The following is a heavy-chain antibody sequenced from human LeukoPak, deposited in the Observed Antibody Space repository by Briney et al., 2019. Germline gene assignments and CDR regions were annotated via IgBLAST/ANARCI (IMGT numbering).Heavy chain of an antibody. CDR1: GFTFSSYA. CDR2: ISGSGGST. D-gene: IGHD3-22*01. V-gene: IGHV3-23*01. Sequence: GSLRLSCAASGFTFSSYAMSWVRQAPGKGREWVSAISGSGGSTYYADSVKGRFTISRDNSKNTLYLQMNSLRAEDTAVYYCAKDPISSGYYLISAWFDPWGQGTLVTVSS. CDR3: AKDPISSGYYLISAWFDP. J-gene: IGHJ5*02.